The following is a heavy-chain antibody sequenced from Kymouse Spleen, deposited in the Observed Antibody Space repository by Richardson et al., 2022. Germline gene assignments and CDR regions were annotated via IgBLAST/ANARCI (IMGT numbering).Heavy chain of an antibody. D-gene: IGHD3-3*01. CDR3: ARGYYDFWSGYPDAFDI. J-gene: IGHJ3*02. V-gene: IGHV3-33*01. CDR1: GFTFSSYG. Sequence: QVQLVESGGGVVQPGRSLRLSCAASGFTFSSYGMHWVRQAPGKGLEWVAVIWYDGSNKYYADSVKGRFTISRDNSKNTLYLQMNSLRAEDTAVYYCARGYYDFWSGYPDAFDIWGQGTMVTVSS. CDR2: IWYDGSNK.